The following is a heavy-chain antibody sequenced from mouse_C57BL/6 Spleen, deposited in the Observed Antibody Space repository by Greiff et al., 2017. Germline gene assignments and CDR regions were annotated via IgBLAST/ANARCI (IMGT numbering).Heavy chain of an antibody. D-gene: IGHD2-5*01. CDR3: ARYYYSNYDAMDY. Sequence: QVQLQQSGPELVRPGASVKISCKASGYAFSSSWMNWVKQRPGKGLEWIGRIYPGDGDTNYNGKFKGKATLTADKSSSTAYMQLSSLTSEDSAVYFCARYYYSNYDAMDYWGQGTSVTVSS. CDR1: GYAFSSSW. J-gene: IGHJ4*01. V-gene: IGHV1-82*01. CDR2: IYPGDGDT.